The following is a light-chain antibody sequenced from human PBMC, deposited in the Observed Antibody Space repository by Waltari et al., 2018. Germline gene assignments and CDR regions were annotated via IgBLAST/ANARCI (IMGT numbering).Light chain of an antibody. CDR3: QQRTNWPLT. CDR2: DAS. Sequence: EIVLTQSPATLSLSPGERATLSCRASKSVNYFVAWVQQKPGQAPRLLIYDASNRATGIPARFSGSWSGTDFTLTISSLEPEDFAVYYCQQRTNWPLTFGGGTKVEIK. J-gene: IGKJ4*01. V-gene: IGKV3-11*01. CDR1: KSVNYF.